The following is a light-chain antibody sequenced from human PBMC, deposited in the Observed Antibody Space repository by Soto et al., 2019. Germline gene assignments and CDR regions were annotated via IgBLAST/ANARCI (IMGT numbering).Light chain of an antibody. CDR3: QQRDNWSWT. CDR1: QSVSRF. CDR2: DSS. Sequence: ELVLTQSPGTLSLSPGERATLSCRASQSVSRFLAWYQQQPGQAPRLIIYDSSNRAPGIPVRFSGSGSGTDFPLTISSLEPEDFAVYYCQQRDNWSWTFGQGTKVEVK. J-gene: IGKJ1*01. V-gene: IGKV3-11*01.